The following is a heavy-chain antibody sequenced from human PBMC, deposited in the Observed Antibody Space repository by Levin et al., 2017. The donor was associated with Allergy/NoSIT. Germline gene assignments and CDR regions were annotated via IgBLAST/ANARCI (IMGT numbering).Heavy chain of an antibody. V-gene: IGHV1-46*01. Sequence: ASVKVSCKASGYIYTSYYLHWVRQAPGQGLQYMGLIKPRDGDTTYARDFRARLTVTSDASTTTVYMHLSGLTSDDTAIYFCVREVPETCFFDLWGQGTLVTVAS. CDR3: VREVPETCFFDL. J-gene: IGHJ4*03. CDR1: GYIYTSYY. CDR2: IKPRDGDT. D-gene: IGHD1-1*01.